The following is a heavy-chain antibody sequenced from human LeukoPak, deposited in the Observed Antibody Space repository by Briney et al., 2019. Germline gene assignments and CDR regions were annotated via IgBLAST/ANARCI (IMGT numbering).Heavy chain of an antibody. CDR3: AREAYQVPFDY. D-gene: IGHD2-2*01. CDR2: INAYTGGT. V-gene: IGHV1-2*02. Sequence: ASVKVSCKAPGYTFAGYNIHWVRQAPGQGLEWMGWINAYTGGTKYAQKFEGRVTLTRDTSIKTAYLDLSRLTSDDTAIYYCAREAYQVPFDYWGQGTLVTVSS. CDR1: GYTFAGYN. J-gene: IGHJ4*02.